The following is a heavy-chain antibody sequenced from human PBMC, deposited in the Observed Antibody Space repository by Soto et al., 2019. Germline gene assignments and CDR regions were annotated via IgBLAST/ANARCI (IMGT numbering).Heavy chain of an antibody. J-gene: IGHJ5*01. CDR1: GGSFSTFK. V-gene: IGHV4-34*01. CDR2: INHSGST. Sequence: QVQLQQWGAGLLKPSETLSVTCAVYGGSFSTFKWTWIRQPPGKGLEWIGEINHSGSTNYNPSLKNRVTISVDTSKNQFSLQLSSVTAADTAVYYCARAPLPRGFNWFASWGQGNLVTVSS. D-gene: IGHD3-10*01. CDR3: ARAPLPRGFNWFAS.